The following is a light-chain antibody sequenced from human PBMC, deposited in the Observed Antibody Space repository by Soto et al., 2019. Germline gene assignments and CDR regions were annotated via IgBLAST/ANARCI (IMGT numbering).Light chain of an antibody. CDR3: QQANSFPLT. V-gene: IGKV1-12*01. CDR2: DAS. J-gene: IGKJ4*01. CDR1: QGISSW. Sequence: DIQMTQSPSSVSASVGDRVTITCRASQGISSWLAWYQHKPEKAPKLVIYDASSLQSGVPSRLSGSGSGTDFTLTISSLQPEDFAPYYCQQANSFPLTFGGGAKVEI.